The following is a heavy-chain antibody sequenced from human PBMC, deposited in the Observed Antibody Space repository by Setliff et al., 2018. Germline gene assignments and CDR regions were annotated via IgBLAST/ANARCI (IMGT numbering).Heavy chain of an antibody. Sequence: ASVKVSCKASGYSLTRYYMHWVRQAPGQGLEWMGIINPGGGSASYAEKFQGRVTMTRDTSTSTVYLELNSLRSDDTAVYYCVRGGLAAAGKKGVFEHWGQGTLVTVSS. CDR1: GYSLTRYY. CDR3: VRGGLAAAGKKGVFEH. J-gene: IGHJ4*02. D-gene: IGHD6-13*01. V-gene: IGHV1-46*01. CDR2: INPGGGSA.